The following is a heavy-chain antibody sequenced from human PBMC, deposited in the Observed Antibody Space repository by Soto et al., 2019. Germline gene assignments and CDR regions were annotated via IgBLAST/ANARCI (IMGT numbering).Heavy chain of an antibody. D-gene: IGHD1-7*01. Sequence: GASVKVSCKASGYTFTSYGISWVRQAPGQELEWMGWISAYNGNTNYAQKLQGRVTMTTDTSTSTAYMELRSLRSDDTAVYYCARVISGITGTLSPWFDPWGQGTLVTVSS. V-gene: IGHV1-18*01. CDR3: ARVISGITGTLSPWFDP. CDR2: ISAYNGNT. CDR1: GYTFTSYG. J-gene: IGHJ5*02.